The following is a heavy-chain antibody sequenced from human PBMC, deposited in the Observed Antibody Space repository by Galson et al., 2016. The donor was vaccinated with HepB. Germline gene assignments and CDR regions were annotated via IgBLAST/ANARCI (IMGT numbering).Heavy chain of an antibody. D-gene: IGHD1-1*01. Sequence: TLSLTCTVSGGSISSGDYYWSWIRQPPGKGLEWIGYIYYSGSTYYNPSLKSRVTISVDTSKNQFSLKLSSVTAEDTAVYYCARGPTGLAYFDTWGQGTPVTVS. CDR3: ARGPTGLAYFDT. CDR2: IYYSGST. V-gene: IGHV4-30-4*01. CDR1: GGSISSGDYY. J-gene: IGHJ4*02.